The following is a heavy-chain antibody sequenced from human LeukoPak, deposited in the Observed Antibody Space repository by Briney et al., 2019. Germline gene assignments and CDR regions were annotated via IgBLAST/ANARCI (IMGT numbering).Heavy chain of an antibody. CDR3: ASLLTYVTMDY. Sequence: SETLSLTCTVSGGSISGSSYYWGWIRQPPGKGLEWIGSIYYSGSTYYNPSLKSRVTISVDTSKNQFSLKLGSVTAADTAVYYCASLLTYVTMDYWGQGTLVTVSS. J-gene: IGHJ4*02. V-gene: IGHV4-39*01. CDR1: GGSISGSSYY. CDR2: IYYSGST. D-gene: IGHD2/OR15-2a*01.